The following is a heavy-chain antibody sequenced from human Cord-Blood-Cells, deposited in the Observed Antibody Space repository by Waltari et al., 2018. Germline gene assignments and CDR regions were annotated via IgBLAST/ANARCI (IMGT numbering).Heavy chain of an antibody. J-gene: IGHJ3*02. CDR3: ARGAGGFDAFDI. CDR2: MNPNSGNT. V-gene: IGHV1-8*03. D-gene: IGHD3-16*01. Sequence: QVQLVQSGAEVKKPWASVEVSCKASGYTFTSYDLHWEGQATGQGLEWMGWMNPNSGNTGYAQKFQGRVTITRNTSISTAYMELSSLRSEDTAVYYCARGAGGFDAFDIWGQGTMVTVSS. CDR1: GYTFTSYD.